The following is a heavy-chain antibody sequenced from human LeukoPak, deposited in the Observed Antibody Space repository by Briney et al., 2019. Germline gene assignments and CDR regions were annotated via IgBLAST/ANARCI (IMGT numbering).Heavy chain of an antibody. CDR2: MNPNSGNT. CDR3: ARSTDSSAPYYYYHMDV. Sequence: GASVKVSCKASGYTFASYDINWVRQATGHRLEWMGSMNPNSGNTGYAQKFQGRVTMTRDTSINTAYMELSNLRSEDTAVYYCARSTDSSAPYYYYHMDVWGEGTTVTVSS. J-gene: IGHJ6*03. V-gene: IGHV1-8*01. CDR1: GYTFASYD. D-gene: IGHD2-2*01.